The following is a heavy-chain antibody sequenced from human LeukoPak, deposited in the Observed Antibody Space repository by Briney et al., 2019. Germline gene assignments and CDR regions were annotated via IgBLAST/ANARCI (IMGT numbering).Heavy chain of an antibody. D-gene: IGHD3-9*01. CDR2: IYHSGST. CDR3: ARESLTSPRRAFDI. Sequence: SETLSLTCTVSGGSISSYYWSWIGQPPGKGPGGIGYIYHSGSTNYNPSLKSRVTISVDTSKNQFSLKLSSVTAADTAVYYCARESLTSPRRAFDIWGQGTMATVSS. J-gene: IGHJ3*02. CDR1: GGSISSYY. V-gene: IGHV4-59*01.